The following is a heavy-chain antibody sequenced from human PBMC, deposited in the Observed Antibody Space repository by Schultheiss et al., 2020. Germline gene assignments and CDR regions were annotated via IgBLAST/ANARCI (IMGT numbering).Heavy chain of an antibody. J-gene: IGHJ6*03. CDR3: ARRVDCSSTSCYVGANYYYYMDV. Sequence: SETLSLTCTVSGGSISSYYWGWIRQPPGKGLEWIGSIYYSGSTYYNPSLKSRVTISVDTSKNQFSLKLDSVTAADTAVYYCARRVDCSSTSCYVGANYYYYMDVWGKGITVTVSS. CDR1: GGSISSYY. D-gene: IGHD2-2*01. CDR2: IYYSGST. V-gene: IGHV4-39*01.